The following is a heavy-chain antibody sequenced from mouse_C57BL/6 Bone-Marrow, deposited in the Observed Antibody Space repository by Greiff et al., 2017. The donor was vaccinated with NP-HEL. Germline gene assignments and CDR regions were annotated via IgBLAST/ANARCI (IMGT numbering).Heavy chain of an antibody. Sequence: QVQLQQPGAELVKPGASVKMSCKASGYTFTSYWITWVKQRPGQGLEWIGDIYPGSGSTNYNEKFKSKATLTVATSSSTAYMQLSSLTSEDSAVYYCARGDYPWYFDVWGTGTTVTVSS. D-gene: IGHD2-4*01. V-gene: IGHV1-55*01. J-gene: IGHJ1*03. CDR2: IYPGSGST. CDR3: ARGDYPWYFDV. CDR1: GYTFTSYW.